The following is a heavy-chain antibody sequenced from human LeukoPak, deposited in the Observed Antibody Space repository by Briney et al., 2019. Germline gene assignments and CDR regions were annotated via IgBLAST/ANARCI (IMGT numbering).Heavy chain of an antibody. CDR1: GGSISSYY. V-gene: IGHV4-4*09. CDR3: ARHAFGGYYYYMDV. J-gene: IGHJ6*03. CDR2: IYTSGST. D-gene: IGHD3-10*01. Sequence: SETLSLTCTVSGGSISSYYWSWIRQPPGKGLEWIGYIYTSGSTNYNPSLKSRVTISVDTSKNQFSLKLSSVTAADTAVYYCARHAFGGYYYYMDVWGKGTTVTVSS.